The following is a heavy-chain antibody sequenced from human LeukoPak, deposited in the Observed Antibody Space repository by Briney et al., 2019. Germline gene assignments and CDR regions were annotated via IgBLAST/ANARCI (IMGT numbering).Heavy chain of an antibody. J-gene: IGHJ4*02. CDR3: AKDGGLWVSAHWGDS. V-gene: IGHV3-23*01. CDR2: ISGSGDST. D-gene: IGHD7-27*01. CDR1: GFIFSSYA. Sequence: GGSLRLSCAASGFIFSSYAMSWVRQAPGKGLEWVSGISGSGDSTYYADSVKGRFTISRDNSKNTLYLQMNSLRAEDTAVYYCAKDGGLWVSAHWGDSWGRGTLVTVSS.